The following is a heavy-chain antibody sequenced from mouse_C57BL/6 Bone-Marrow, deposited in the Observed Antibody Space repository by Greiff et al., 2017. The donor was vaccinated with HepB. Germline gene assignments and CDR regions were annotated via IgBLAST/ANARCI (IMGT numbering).Heavy chain of an antibody. D-gene: IGHD4-1*01. J-gene: IGHJ1*03. V-gene: IGHV5-6*01. CDR2: ISSGGSYT. Sequence: EVKVVESGGDLVKPGGSLKLSCAASGFTFSSYGMSWVRQTPDKRLEWVATISSGGSYTYYPDSVKGRFTISRDNAKNTLYLQMSSLKSEDTAMYYCARQNWDWYFDVWGTGTTVTVSS. CDR1: GFTFSSYG. CDR3: ARQNWDWYFDV.